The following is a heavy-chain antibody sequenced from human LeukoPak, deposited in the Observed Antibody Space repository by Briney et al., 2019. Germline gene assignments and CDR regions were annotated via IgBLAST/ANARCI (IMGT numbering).Heavy chain of an antibody. CDR1: GGSISRDY. Sequence: SETLSLTCTVSGGSISRDYWNWVRQPPGKGLEWIGNVHFSGSTNYNPSLKSRVLISLDTSKNQFSLKLSSVTAADTAVYYCSRHRHLSSRSDSVAFEIWGQGTLVSVSS. J-gene: IGHJ3*02. V-gene: IGHV4-59*01. CDR2: VHFSGST. D-gene: IGHD6-13*01. CDR3: SRHRHLSSRSDSVAFEI.